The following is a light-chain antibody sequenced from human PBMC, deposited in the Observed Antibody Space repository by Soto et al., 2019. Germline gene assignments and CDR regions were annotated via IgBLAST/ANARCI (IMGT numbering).Light chain of an antibody. CDR1: QSVSNNY. J-gene: IGKJ1*01. CDR2: GAS. CDR3: QQYGSSGT. V-gene: IGKV3-20*01. Sequence: EIVLTQSPGTLSLSPGERATLSCRASQSVSNNYLAWYQQKPGQAPRLLIYGASNRATGIPGRFSGSGSGTGFHLTISRLEPEDFAVYYWQQYGSSGTFRQGTKVEIK.